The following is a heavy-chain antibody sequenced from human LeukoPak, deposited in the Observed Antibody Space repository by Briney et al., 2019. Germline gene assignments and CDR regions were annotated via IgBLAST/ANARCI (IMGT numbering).Heavy chain of an antibody. D-gene: IGHD4-17*01. J-gene: IGHJ4*02. Sequence: PSETLSLTCTFSVGSISSYYWRWIRQPPGKGLVWIEYIDYRESTNYNPSLKSPVQIQVDTSNNHFSLKLSSVTAAHTAVYYCARLLTVTTRYYFDFGAGGTLVTVS. CDR3: ARLLTVTTRYYFDF. CDR2: IDYREST. V-gene: IGHV4-59*08. CDR1: VGSISSYY.